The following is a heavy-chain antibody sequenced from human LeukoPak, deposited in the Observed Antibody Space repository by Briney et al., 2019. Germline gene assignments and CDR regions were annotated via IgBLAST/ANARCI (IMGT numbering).Heavy chain of an antibody. D-gene: IGHD5-18*01. CDR2: TNWNGGIT. CDR3: ARDRSYGSFDY. J-gene: IGHJ4*02. Sequence: GGSLRLSCAASGFRFDDHGMNWVRQAPGKGLEWVSGTNWNGGITGYVDSVKGRFTISRDNAKNSLYLQMNSLRAEDTALYHCARDRSYGSFDYWGQGTLVTVSS. V-gene: IGHV3-20*01. CDR1: GFRFDDHG.